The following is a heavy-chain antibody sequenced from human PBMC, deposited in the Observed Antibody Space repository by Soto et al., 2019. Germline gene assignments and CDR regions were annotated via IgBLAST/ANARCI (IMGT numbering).Heavy chain of an antibody. J-gene: IGHJ4*02. CDR2: IIPIFNST. V-gene: IGHV1-69*06. D-gene: IGHD2-2*02. Sequence: QVQLVQSGAEVKTPGSSLKVSCKVSGSRFSNYVISWVRQAPGHGLEWLGRIIPIFNSTKYAQSFQGRVTITADKSTSTASLEWSSLRSDDTAVYYWAREGRGKKAGYNGLVSLGYWGQGTLVTVSS. CDR1: GSRFSNYV. CDR3: AREGRGKKAGYNGLVSLGY.